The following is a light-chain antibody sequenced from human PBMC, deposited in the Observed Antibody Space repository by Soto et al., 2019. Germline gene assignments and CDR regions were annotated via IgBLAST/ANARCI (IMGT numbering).Light chain of an antibody. J-gene: IGLJ3*02. V-gene: IGLV2-14*01. CDR3: SSYTTTNPLRV. Sequence: QSALTQPASVSGSPGQSITISCTGTSSDVGSYDYVSWYQQNPGKAPKLIISEVSDRPSGVSNRFSGSKSGNTASLTISGLQAEDESDYFCSSYTTTNPLRVFGGGPTHTVL. CDR1: SSDVGSYDY. CDR2: EVS.